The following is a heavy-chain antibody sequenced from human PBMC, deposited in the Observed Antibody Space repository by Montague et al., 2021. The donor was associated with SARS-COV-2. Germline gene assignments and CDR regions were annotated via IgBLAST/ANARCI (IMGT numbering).Heavy chain of an antibody. D-gene: IGHD1-26*01. CDR2: VNQSGTT. J-gene: IGHJ3*02. V-gene: IGHV4-34*01. CDR3: ARVRRAVGVPGAGRAGRAFDI. Sequence: SETLSLTCAISGGSFSNYYWSWIRQPPGKGLEWIGEVNQSGTTIYNPSVKSGVTISEDTSKNQFYLRLNSVTAADTAVYYRARVRRAVGVPGAGRAGRAFDIWGQGTMVTVSS. CDR1: GGSFSNYY.